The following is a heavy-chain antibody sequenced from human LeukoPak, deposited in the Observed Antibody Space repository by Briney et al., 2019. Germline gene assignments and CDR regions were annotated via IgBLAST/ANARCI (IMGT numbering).Heavy chain of an antibody. CDR2: ISTSATTI. CDR1: GFTFSDYY. CDR3: AARSVASNPEAY. D-gene: IGHD5-24*01. J-gene: IGHJ4*02. V-gene: IGHV3-11*01. Sequence: GGSLRLSCAASGFTFSDYYMSWIRQAPGKGLEWVSYISTSATTIYFADSVKGRFTISRDDAKNSLYLQMSSLRAEDTAVYYCAARSVASNPEAYWGQGALVTVSS.